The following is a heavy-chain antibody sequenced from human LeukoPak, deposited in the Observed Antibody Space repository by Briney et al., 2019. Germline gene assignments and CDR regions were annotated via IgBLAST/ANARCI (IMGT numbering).Heavy chain of an antibody. CDR2: ISTSSSNI. V-gene: IGHV3-48*04. D-gene: IGHD6-25*01. CDR3: ARVRGGYYFDY. Sequence: GGSLRLSCAASGFTFSSSSMIWVRLAPGKGLEWVSYISTSSSNIYYADSVKGRFTISRDNAKNSLYLQMNSLRADDTAVYYCARVRGGYYFDYWGQGTLVTVSS. J-gene: IGHJ4*02. CDR1: GFTFSSSS.